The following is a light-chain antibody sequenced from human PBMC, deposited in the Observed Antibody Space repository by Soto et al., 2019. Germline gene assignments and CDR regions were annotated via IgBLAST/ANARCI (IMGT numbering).Light chain of an antibody. Sequence: DIPMTQSPSTLTASVGDRVTITCRASQSISSWLAWYQQKPGKAPKLLIYKASSFESGVPSRFSGSGSGTEFTLTFSSLQPDDFATYYCQQYNSVSLLTFGGGTKVEIK. V-gene: IGKV1-5*03. CDR3: QQYNSVSLLT. CDR1: QSISSW. J-gene: IGKJ4*01. CDR2: KAS.